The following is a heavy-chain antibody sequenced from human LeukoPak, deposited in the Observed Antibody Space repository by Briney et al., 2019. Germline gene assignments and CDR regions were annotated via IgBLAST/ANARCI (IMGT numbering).Heavy chain of an antibody. J-gene: IGHJ3*02. CDR3: ARGGYCSGGSCYFFFDI. D-gene: IGHD2-15*01. CDR1: GYTFTGYY. Sequence: ASVQVSCQASGYTFTGYYMHWVRQAPGQGLEWMGWINPNSGGTNYAQKLQGWVTMTRDTSISKAYMELSRLRSDDTAVYYCARGGYCSGGSCYFFFDIWGQGTMVTVSS. CDR2: INPNSGGT. V-gene: IGHV1-2*04.